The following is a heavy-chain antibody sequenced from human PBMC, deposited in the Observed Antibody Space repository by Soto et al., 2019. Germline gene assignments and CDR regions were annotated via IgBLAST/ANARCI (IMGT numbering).Heavy chain of an antibody. CDR2: ISSSGSTI. D-gene: IGHD5-18*01. V-gene: IGHV3-48*03. J-gene: IGHJ6*02. CDR3: ASRGVYSYAARDYYYYGMDV. Sequence: GGSLRLSCAASGFTFSSYEMNWVRQAPGKGLEWVSYISSSGSTIYYADSVRGRFTISRDNAKNSLYLQMNSLRAEDTAVYYCASRGVYSYAARDYYYYGMDVWGQGTTVTVSS. CDR1: GFTFSSYE.